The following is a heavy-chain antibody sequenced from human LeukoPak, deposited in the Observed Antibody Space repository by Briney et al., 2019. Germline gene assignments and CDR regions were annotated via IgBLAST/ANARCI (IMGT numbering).Heavy chain of an antibody. V-gene: IGHV3-23*01. CDR1: GFTFSSYA. CDR3: AKSPLKNDRRAKQGTSYYYYMDV. Sequence: PGGSLRLSCAASGFTFSSYAMTWVRQAPGKGLGWVSGISATGGSTYYADSVKGRFTISRDNSENTLSLQMNSLRAEDTALYYCAKSPLKNDRRAKQGTSYYYYMDVWGKGTTVTVSS. CDR2: ISATGGST. D-gene: IGHD1/OR15-1a*01. J-gene: IGHJ6*03.